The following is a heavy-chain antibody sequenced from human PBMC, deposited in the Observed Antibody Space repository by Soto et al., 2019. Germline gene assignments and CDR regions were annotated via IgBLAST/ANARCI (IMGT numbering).Heavy chain of an antibody. V-gene: IGHV4-39*01. J-gene: IGHJ6*02. CDR2: IYYSGST. Sequence: PSETLSLTCTVSGGSISSSSYSWGWIRQPPGKGLEWIGSIYYSGSTYYNPSLKSRVTISVDTSKNQFSLKLSSVTAADTAVYYCARQGDSSGYYYYYYGMDVWGQGTTVTVSS. CDR3: ARQGDSSGYYYYYYGMDV. CDR1: GGSISSSSYS. D-gene: IGHD3-22*01.